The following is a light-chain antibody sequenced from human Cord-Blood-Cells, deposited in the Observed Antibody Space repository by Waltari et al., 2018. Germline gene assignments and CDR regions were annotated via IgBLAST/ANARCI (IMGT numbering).Light chain of an antibody. J-gene: IGKJ2*01. CDR2: AAS. V-gene: IGKV1-39*01. CDR3: QQSYSTPPYT. Sequence: DIQMTQSPSSLSASVGDRVTITCRASQSISSYLNWYQQKPGKAPKLLIYAASRLQSGVPSRVSGSGSGTDFTLTISSLQPEYFATYYCQQSYSTPPYTFGQGTKLEIK. CDR1: QSISSY.